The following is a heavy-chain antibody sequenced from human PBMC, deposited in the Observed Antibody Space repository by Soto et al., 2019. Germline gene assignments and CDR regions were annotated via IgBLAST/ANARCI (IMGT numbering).Heavy chain of an antibody. D-gene: IGHD2-8*02. Sequence: SETLSLTCTVSGGSISSSSYYWGWIRQPPGKGLEWIGSIYYSGSTYYNPSLRSRVTISVDTSKNQFSLKLSSVTAADTAVYYCARLSGLRHFDYWGQGTLVTVSS. CDR1: GGSISSSSYY. CDR2: IYYSGST. CDR3: ARLSGLRHFDY. V-gene: IGHV4-39*01. J-gene: IGHJ4*02.